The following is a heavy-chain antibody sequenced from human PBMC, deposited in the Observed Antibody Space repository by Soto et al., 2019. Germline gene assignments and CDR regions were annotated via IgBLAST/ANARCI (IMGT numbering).Heavy chain of an antibody. J-gene: IGHJ4*02. Sequence: QVQLVESGGGLVKPGGSLRLSCAASGFTFSDYYMSWIRQAPGKGLEWVSYISSSGSTIYYADSVKGRFTISRDNAKNPLYRQRNSRRAEDTAGYYWARDTRVGATTDFYYFDSGGQGTLVTVSS. V-gene: IGHV3-11*01. CDR3: ARDTRVGATTDFYYFDS. CDR2: ISSSGSTI. CDR1: GFTFSDYY. D-gene: IGHD1-26*01.